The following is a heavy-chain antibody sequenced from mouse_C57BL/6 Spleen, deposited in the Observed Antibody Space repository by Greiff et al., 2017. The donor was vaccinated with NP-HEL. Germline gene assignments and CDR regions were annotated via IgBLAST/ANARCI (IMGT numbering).Heavy chain of an antibody. CDR3: ARSGGSSGPWFAY. Sequence: QVQLKESGAELVKPGASVKMSCKASGYTFTSYWITWVKQRPGQGLEWIGDIYPGSGSTNYNEKFKSKATLTVDTSSSTAYMQLSSLTSEDSAVYYCARSGGSSGPWFAYWGQGTLVTVSA. D-gene: IGHD3-2*02. J-gene: IGHJ3*01. CDR1: GYTFTSYW. CDR2: IYPGSGST. V-gene: IGHV1-55*01.